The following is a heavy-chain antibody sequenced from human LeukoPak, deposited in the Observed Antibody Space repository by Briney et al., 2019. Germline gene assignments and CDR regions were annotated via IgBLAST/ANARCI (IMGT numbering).Heavy chain of an antibody. CDR1: GFTFSSYE. V-gene: IGHV3-48*03. D-gene: IGHD3-22*01. CDR2: ISSSGSTI. J-gene: IGHJ3*02. CDR3: ARETSYYYDSTGDAFDI. Sequence: PGGSLRLSCAASGFTFSSYEMNWVRQAPGKGLEWVSYISSSGSTIYYADSVKGRFTISRDNAKNSLYLQMNSLRAGDTAVYYCARETSYYYDSTGDAFDIWGQGTMVTVSS.